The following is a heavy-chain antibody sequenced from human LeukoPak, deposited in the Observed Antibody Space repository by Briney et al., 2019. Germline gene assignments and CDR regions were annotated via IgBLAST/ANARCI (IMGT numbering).Heavy chain of an antibody. V-gene: IGHV3-11*03. CDR1: GFTFSDYY. D-gene: IGHD5-18*01. Sequence: GGSLRPSCAASGFTFSDYYMSWIRQAPGKGLEWVSYISSSSSYTNYADSVKGRFTISRDNAKNSLYLQMNSLRAEDTAVYYCASGYSYGAYWGQGTLVTVSS. J-gene: IGHJ4*02. CDR3: ASGYSYGAY. CDR2: ISSSSSYT.